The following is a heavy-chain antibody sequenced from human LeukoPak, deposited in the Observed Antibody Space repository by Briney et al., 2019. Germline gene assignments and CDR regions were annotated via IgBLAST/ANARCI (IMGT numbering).Heavy chain of an antibody. D-gene: IGHD2-2*01. V-gene: IGHV3-23*01. CDR1: GFTFSSYA. J-gene: IGHJ4*02. CDR2: ISGSGGST. CDR3: AKDALGVIVVVPAAHDY. Sequence: GGSLRLSCAASGFTFSSYAMSWVRQAPGKGLEWVSAISGSGGSTYYADSVKGRFTISRDNSKNTLYLQMNSLRAEDTAVYYCAKDALGVIVVVPAAHDYWGQGTLVTVSS.